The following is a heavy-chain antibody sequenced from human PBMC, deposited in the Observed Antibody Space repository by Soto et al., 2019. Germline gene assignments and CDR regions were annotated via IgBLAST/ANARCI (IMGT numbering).Heavy chain of an antibody. V-gene: IGHV1-69*01. CDR2: LIPMFGTA. J-gene: IGHJ4*02. Sequence: QVQLVQSGAEVKKPGSSVKVSCKASGDTFSSYAINWVRQAPGQGLEWMGGLIPMFGTANYAQKFKGRVTSTAGESTSTVDMELSSLRSEDTAVYYCARVGPAHYYDSSGYYSPLDYWGQGTLVTVSS. D-gene: IGHD3-22*01. CDR1: GDTFSSYA. CDR3: ARVGPAHYYDSSGYYSPLDY.